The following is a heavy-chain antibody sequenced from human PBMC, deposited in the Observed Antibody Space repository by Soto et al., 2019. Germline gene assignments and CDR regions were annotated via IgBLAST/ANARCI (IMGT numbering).Heavy chain of an antibody. CDR1: GGTFSSYT. J-gene: IGHJ3*02. CDR3: AGPRYCSVVSCYKDGEILAFDI. D-gene: IGHD2-15*01. Sequence: ASVKVSCKASGGTFSSYTISWVRQAPGQGLEWMGRIIPILGIANYAQKFQGRVTITADKSTSTAYMELSSLRSEDRAVYYCAGPRYCSVVSCYKDGEILAFDIWGQGSMVTVSS. V-gene: IGHV1-69*02. CDR2: IIPILGIA.